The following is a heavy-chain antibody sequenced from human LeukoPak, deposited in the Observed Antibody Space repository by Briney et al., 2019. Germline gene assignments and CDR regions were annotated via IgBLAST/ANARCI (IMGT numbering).Heavy chain of an antibody. Sequence: PSETLSLTCAVYGGSFSGYYWGWIRQPPGKGLEWIGEINHSGSTNYNPSLKSRVTISVDTSKNQFSLKLSSVTAADTAVYYCARGSRGITMVRGVTKFDYWGQGTLVTVSS. CDR1: GGSFSGYY. J-gene: IGHJ4*02. D-gene: IGHD3-10*01. CDR2: INHSGST. V-gene: IGHV4-34*01. CDR3: ARGSRGITMVRGVTKFDY.